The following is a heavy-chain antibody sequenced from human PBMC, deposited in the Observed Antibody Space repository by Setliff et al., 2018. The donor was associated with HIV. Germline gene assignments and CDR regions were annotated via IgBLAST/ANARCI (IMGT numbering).Heavy chain of an antibody. V-gene: IGHV1-18*01. CDR3: ARGQYGDELFDY. D-gene: IGHD4-17*01. Sequence: ASVKVSCKASGYTFTNYGITWVRQAPGHGLEWMGWLASYNDDANYAQNLQGRVTMTTDKSTSTAYMELRSLRSDDTAVYYCARGQYGDELFDYWGRGTLVTVSS. CDR2: LASYNDDA. J-gene: IGHJ4*02. CDR1: GYTFTNYG.